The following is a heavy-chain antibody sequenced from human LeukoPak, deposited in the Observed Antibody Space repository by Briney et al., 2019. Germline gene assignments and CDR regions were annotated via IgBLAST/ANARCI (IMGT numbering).Heavy chain of an antibody. V-gene: IGHV4-59*01. CDR1: GGAISSYY. CDR3: ARGWNYGDY. Sequence: SETLSLTCTVPGGAISSYYWSWIRQPQGKGLEWIGYVSYTGDASQNPSLRGRVTMSVDTSNNQVSLELSSVTAADTAVYYCARGWNYGDYWGQGTLVTVSS. D-gene: IGHD3-3*01. J-gene: IGHJ4*02. CDR2: VSYTGDA.